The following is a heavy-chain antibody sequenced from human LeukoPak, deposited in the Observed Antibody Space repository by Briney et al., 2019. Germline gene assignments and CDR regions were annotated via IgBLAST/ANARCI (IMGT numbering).Heavy chain of an antibody. CDR2: ISGGGGST. CDR3: AKHIVVVVAVDY. CDR1: GFTFSSYA. Sequence: PGGSLRLSCAASGFTFSSYAMSWVRQAPGKGLEWVSAISGGGGSTYYADSVKGRFTISRDNSKNTLYLQMNSLRAEDTAVYYCAKHIVVVVAVDYWGQGTLVTVSS. D-gene: IGHD2-15*01. J-gene: IGHJ4*02. V-gene: IGHV3-23*01.